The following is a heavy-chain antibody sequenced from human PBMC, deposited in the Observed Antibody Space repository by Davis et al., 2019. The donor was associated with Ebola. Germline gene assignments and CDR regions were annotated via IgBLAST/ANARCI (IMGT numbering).Heavy chain of an antibody. CDR3: ARGRSITIFGVVIQKPPFDY. V-gene: IGHV4-34*01. CDR2: INHSGST. CDR1: GGSFSGYY. J-gene: IGHJ4*02. Sequence: PSETLSLTCAVYGGSFSGYYWSWIRQPPGKGLEWIGEINHSGSTNYNPSLKSRVTISVDTSKNQFSLKLSSVTAADTAVYYCARGRSITIFGVVIQKPPFDYWGQGTLVTVSS. D-gene: IGHD3-3*01.